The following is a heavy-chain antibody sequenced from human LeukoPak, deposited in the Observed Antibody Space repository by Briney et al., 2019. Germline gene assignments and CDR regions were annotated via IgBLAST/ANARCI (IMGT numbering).Heavy chain of an antibody. CDR3: TKGPRVTAAALGPFDY. Sequence: GSLRLSCEVSGFTFSIYGMSWVRQAPGKRLEWVSGVSGDGGGTYYADSVKGRFTISRDNSKNTLYLQMDSLRAEDTAFYYCTKGPRVTAAALGPFDYWGLGTLVTVSS. CDR1: GFTFSIYG. D-gene: IGHD6-25*01. CDR2: VSGDGGGT. J-gene: IGHJ4*02. V-gene: IGHV3-23*01.